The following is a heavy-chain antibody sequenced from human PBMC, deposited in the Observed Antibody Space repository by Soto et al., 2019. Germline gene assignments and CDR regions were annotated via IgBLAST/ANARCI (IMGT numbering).Heavy chain of an antibody. CDR1: GGSISSYY. V-gene: IGHV4-59*01. Sequence: SETLSLTCTVSGGSISSYYWSWIRQPPGKGLEWIGYIYYSGSTNYNPSLKSRVTISVDTSKNQFSLKLSSVTAADTAVYYCARGGWSGYYTMFQSPDAFDIWGQGTMVTVSS. D-gene: IGHD3-3*01. CDR3: ARGGWSGYYTMFQSPDAFDI. CDR2: IYYSGST. J-gene: IGHJ3*02.